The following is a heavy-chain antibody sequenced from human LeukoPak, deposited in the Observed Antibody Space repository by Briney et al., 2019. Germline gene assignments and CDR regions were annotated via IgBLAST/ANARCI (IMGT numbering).Heavy chain of an antibody. CDR1: GGTFSSYA. Sequence: SVKVSCKASGGTFSSYAISWVRQAPGQGLEWMGGIIPIFVTANYAQKFQGRVTITADESTSTAYMELSSLRSEDTAVYYWARVDAYRGGDCCYWFDPWAQGTLVTVSS. CDR3: ARVDAYRGGDCCYWFDP. V-gene: IGHV1-69*13. CDR2: IIPIFVTA. D-gene: IGHD2-21*01. J-gene: IGHJ5*02.